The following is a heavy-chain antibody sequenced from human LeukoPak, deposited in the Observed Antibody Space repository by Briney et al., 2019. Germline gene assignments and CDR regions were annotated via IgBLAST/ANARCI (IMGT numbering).Heavy chain of an antibody. CDR2: IYYSGST. V-gene: IGHV4-59*01. Sequence: SETLSLTCTVSGGSISSYYWSWIRQPPGKGLEWIRYIYYSGSTKDNPSLKSRVTISVDTSKNQFSLKLSSVTAADTAVYYGARPPPYSSSLGYFDYGGKEPLATFPS. CDR1: GGSISSYY. D-gene: IGHD6-13*01. J-gene: IGHJ4*02. CDR3: ARPPPYSSSLGYFDY.